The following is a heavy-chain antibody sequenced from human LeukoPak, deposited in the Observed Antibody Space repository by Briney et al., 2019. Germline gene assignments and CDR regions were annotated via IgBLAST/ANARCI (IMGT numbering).Heavy chain of an antibody. J-gene: IGHJ1*01. V-gene: IGHV3-48*03. CDR1: GFTFSSYE. CDR2: ISSSGSTI. Sequence: GGSLRLSCAASGFTFSSYEMNWVRQAPGEGLEWVSYISSSGSTIYYADSVKGRFTISRDNAKNSLYLQMNSLRAEDTAVYYCARGRMAIITYYYDSSGYPQYFQHWGQGTLVTVSS. D-gene: IGHD3-22*01. CDR3: ARGRMAIITYYYDSSGYPQYFQH.